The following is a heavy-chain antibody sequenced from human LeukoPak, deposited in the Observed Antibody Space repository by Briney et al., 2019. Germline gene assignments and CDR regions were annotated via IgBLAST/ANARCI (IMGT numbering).Heavy chain of an antibody. D-gene: IGHD3-3*01. V-gene: IGHV4-38-2*02. CDR1: GFSISSGHY. CDR3: ARGESEYDFWSGYSGDSNWFDP. CDR2: IYYSGSSGST. Sequence: PSETLFLTCTVSGFSISSGHYWGWIRQPPGKALEWIGFIYYSGSSGSTNYNPSLKSRVTISADMPKNQFSLKLSSVTAADTAVYYCARGESEYDFWSGYSGDSNWFDPWGQGTLVTVSS. J-gene: IGHJ5*02.